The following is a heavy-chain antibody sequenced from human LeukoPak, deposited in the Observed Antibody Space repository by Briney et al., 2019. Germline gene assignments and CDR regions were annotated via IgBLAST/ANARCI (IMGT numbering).Heavy chain of an antibody. CDR1: GESFSGYY. J-gene: IGHJ3*02. CDR3: ARDANYHDSDAYYDALDI. D-gene: IGHD3-16*01. Sequence: PSETLSLTCAVYGESFSGYYWSWIRQPPKKGLEWIGEINHSGSTNYNPSLKSRVTISVDTSKNQFSLKLSSVTAADTAVYYCARDANYHDSDAYYDALDIWGQGTLVTVSS. CDR2: INHSGST. V-gene: IGHV4-34*01.